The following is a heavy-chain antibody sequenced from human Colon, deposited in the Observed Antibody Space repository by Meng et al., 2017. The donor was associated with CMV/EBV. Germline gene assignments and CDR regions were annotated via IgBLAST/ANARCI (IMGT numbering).Heavy chain of an antibody. Sequence: SETLSLTCTVSGYSISSGYYWGWIRQPPGKGLEWIGSIYYSGSTYYNPSLKSRVTISVDTSKNQFSLKLSSVTAADTAVYYCARTVAGEYFDYWGQGTLVTVSS. V-gene: IGHV4-38-2*02. CDR1: GYSISSGYY. CDR3: ARTVAGEYFDY. J-gene: IGHJ4*02. D-gene: IGHD6-19*01. CDR2: IYYSGST.